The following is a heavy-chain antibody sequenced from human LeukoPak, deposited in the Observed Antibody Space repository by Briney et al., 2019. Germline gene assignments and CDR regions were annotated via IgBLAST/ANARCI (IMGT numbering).Heavy chain of an antibody. CDR2: ISGTSTYT. CDR3: ARRLYYSFRF. Sequence: PGGSQRLSCAASGLTFSDYYMSWIRQAPGKGLEWVSYISGTSTYTKYADSVKGRFTISRDNARNSLYLQMNSLRAEDTAVYYCARRLYYSFRFWGQGTLVPVSS. V-gene: IGHV3-11*03. D-gene: IGHD3-22*01. J-gene: IGHJ4*02. CDR1: GLTFSDYY.